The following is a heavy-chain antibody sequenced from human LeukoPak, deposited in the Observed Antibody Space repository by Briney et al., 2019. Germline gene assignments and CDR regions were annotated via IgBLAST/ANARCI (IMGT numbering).Heavy chain of an antibody. CDR2: INLSGST. J-gene: IGHJ4*02. D-gene: IGHD2-15*01. V-gene: IGHV4-34*01. CDR3: AREGVVVVAASGLFDY. CDR1: GGSFSGYY. Sequence: SETLSLTCAVYGGSFSGYYWSWIRQPPGKGLEWIGEINLSGSTNYNPSLKSRVTISVDTSKNQFSLKLSSVTAADTAVYYCAREGVVVVAASGLFDYWGQGTLVTVSS.